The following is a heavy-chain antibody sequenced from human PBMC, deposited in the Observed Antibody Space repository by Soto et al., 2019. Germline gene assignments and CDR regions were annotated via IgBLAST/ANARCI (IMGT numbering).Heavy chain of an antibody. CDR2: ISYDGSNK. CDR3: AKEAMAKIDY. V-gene: IGHV3-30*18. Sequence: QVQLVESGGGVVQPGRSLRLSCAASGFTFSHYGMQWVRQAPGKGLEWVAVISYDGSNKYYADSVKGRFTISRDNSKGTLFLQMNSLRAEDTAVYFCAKEAMAKIDYWGQGSLVTVSS. CDR1: GFTFSHYG. J-gene: IGHJ4*02.